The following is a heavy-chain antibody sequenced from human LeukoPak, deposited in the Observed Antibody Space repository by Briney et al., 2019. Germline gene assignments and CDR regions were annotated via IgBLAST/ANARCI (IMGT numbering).Heavy chain of an antibody. CDR2: ISAYNGNT. V-gene: IGHV1-18*01. Sequence: ASVKVSCKASGYTFTSYGISWVRQAPGQGLEWMGWISAYNGNTNYAQKLQGRVTMTTDTSTSTAYMELRSLRSDDTAVYYCAREMATKSPWGAFDIWGQGTMVTVSS. CDR1: GYTFTSYG. D-gene: IGHD5-24*01. CDR3: AREMATKSPWGAFDI. J-gene: IGHJ3*02.